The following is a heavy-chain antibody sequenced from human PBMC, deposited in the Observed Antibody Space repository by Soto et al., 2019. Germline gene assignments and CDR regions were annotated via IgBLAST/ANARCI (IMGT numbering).Heavy chain of an antibody. J-gene: IGHJ4*02. Sequence: QVQLVQSGAEVKKLGASVKVSCKASGYTFTSYDINWVRQATGQGLEWMGWMNPNSGNTGYAQKFQGRVTMTRNTSISTAYMELSSLRSEDTAVYYCARGRRKESRGKRLTDDYWGQGTLVTVSS. V-gene: IGHV1-8*01. CDR3: ARGRRKESRGKRLTDDY. CDR2: MNPNSGNT. CDR1: GYTFTSYD. D-gene: IGHD3-16*01.